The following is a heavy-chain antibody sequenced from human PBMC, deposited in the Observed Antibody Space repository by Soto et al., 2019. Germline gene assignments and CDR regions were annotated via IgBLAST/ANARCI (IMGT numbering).Heavy chain of an antibody. CDR3: ASSQGQAATLYYGMDV. J-gene: IGHJ6*02. CDR1: GGSISSYY. D-gene: IGHD2-15*01. CDR2: IYYSGST. V-gene: IGHV4-59*01. Sequence: PSETLSLTCTVSGGSISSYYWSWIRQPPGKGLEWIGYIYYSGSTNYNPSLKSRVTISVDTSKNQFSLKLSSVTAADTAVYYCASSQGQAATLYYGMDVWGQGTTVTVSS.